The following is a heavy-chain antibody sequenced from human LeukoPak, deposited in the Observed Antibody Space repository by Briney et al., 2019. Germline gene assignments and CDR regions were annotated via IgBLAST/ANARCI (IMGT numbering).Heavy chain of an antibody. D-gene: IGHD6-13*01. CDR1: GGSISSSNW. V-gene: IGHV4-4*02. CDR3: ARGWYALFDY. J-gene: IGHJ4*02. CDR2: IYHSGST. Sequence: PSETLSLTCAVSGGSISSSNWWSWVRQPPGKGLEWIGEIYHSGSTNYNPSLKSRVTISVDTSKNQFSLKLSSVTAADTAVYYCARGWYALFDYWGQGTLVTVSS.